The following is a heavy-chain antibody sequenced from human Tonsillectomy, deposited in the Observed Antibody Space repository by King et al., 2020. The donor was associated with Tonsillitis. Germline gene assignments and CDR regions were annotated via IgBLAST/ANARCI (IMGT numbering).Heavy chain of an antibody. CDR1: GYTFTSYG. J-gene: IGHJ5*02. V-gene: IGHV1-18*01. CDR3: ARDVGIIAAAGADP. D-gene: IGHD6-13*01. Sequence: VQLVESGAEVKKPGASVKVSCKASGYTFTSYGISWVRQAPGQGLEWMGWISAYNGDTNYAQNLQGRVSMTTDTSTSTAYMELRSLRSDDTAIYYCARDVGIIAAAGADPWGQGTLLTVSS. CDR2: ISAYNGDT.